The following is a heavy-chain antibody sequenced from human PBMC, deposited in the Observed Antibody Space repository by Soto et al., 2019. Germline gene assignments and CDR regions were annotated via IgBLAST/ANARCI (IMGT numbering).Heavy chain of an antibody. V-gene: IGHV4-31*03. CDR3: ARADGGVIVVDY. CDR2: IYYSGST. J-gene: IGHJ4*02. D-gene: IGHD3-16*02. Sequence: QVQLQESGPGMVKPSQTLSLTCTVSGGSISSGGYYWSWIRQHPGKVLEWIGYIYYSGSTYSNPSIKSRVTISVDTSKNQFSLKLSSVTAADTAVYYCARADGGVIVVDYWGQGTLVTVSS. CDR1: GGSISSGGYY.